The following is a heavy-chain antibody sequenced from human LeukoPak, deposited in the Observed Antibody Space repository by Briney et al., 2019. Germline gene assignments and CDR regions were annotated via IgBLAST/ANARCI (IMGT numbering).Heavy chain of an antibody. D-gene: IGHD7-27*01. V-gene: IGHV5-51*01. J-gene: IGHJ4*02. Sequence: GESLKISCKGSGYSFTSYRIGWVRQMPGKGLEWMGIIYPGDSDTRYSPSFQGQVTISADKSISTAYLQWSSLKASDTAMYYCARRSFLTGDSFDYWGQGTLVTVSS. CDR2: IYPGDSDT. CDR3: ARRSFLTGDSFDY. CDR1: GYSFTSYR.